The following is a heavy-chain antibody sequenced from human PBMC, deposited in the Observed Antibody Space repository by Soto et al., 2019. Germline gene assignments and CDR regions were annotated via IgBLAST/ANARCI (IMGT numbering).Heavy chain of an antibody. CDR3: ARTPTYPWKTGIDP. D-gene: IGHD1-1*01. CDR1: GGSISSYY. J-gene: IGHJ5*02. CDR2: IYYSGST. Sequence: PSDTLSLTCTVSGGSISSYYWSWIRQPPGKGLEWIGYIYYSGSTNYNPSLKGRVTISVDPSKNQFSLKLSSVTAADTAVYYCARTPTYPWKTGIDPWGPGTLVTVSS. V-gene: IGHV4-59*08.